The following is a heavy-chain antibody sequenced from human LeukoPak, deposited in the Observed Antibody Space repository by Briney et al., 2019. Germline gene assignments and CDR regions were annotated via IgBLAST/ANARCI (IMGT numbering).Heavy chain of an antibody. D-gene: IGHD3-10*01. CDR1: GFTFGDYA. CDR2: IRSKAYGGTT. V-gene: IGHV3-49*04. Sequence: GGSLRLSCTASGFTFGDYAMSWVRQAPGKGLEWVGFIRSKAYGGTTEYAASVKGRFTISRDDSKSIAYLQMNSLKTEDTAVYYCTRLPQPAGRSSGYFDYWGQGTLVTVSS. J-gene: IGHJ4*02. CDR3: TRLPQPAGRSSGYFDY.